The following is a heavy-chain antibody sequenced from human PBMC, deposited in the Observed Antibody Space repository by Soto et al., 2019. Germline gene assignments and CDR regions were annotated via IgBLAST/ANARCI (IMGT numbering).Heavy chain of an antibody. J-gene: IGHJ4*02. Sequence: TSETLSLTCTVSGGSISSYYWSWIRQPPGKGLECIGYIYYSENTNYNPSLKSRVAISVDTSKNQFSLKLSSVTAADTAVYYCARAPRGNYGYPSYFDYWGQGTLVTVSS. D-gene: IGHD3-10*01. V-gene: IGHV4-59*01. CDR2: IYYSENT. CDR3: ARAPRGNYGYPSYFDY. CDR1: GGSISSYY.